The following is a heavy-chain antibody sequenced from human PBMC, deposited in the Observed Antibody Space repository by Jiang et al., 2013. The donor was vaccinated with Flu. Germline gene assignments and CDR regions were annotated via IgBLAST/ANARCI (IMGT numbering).Heavy chain of an antibody. V-gene: IGHV4-59*01. D-gene: IGHD5-18*01. CDR3: ARLFFKSHSPFFDY. CDR2: IYYSGST. Sequence: LLKPSETLSLTCTVSGGSISSYYWSWIRQPPGKGLEWIGYIYYSGSTNYNPSLKSRVTISVDTSKNQFSLKLSSVTAADTAVYYCARLFFKSHSPFFDYWGQGTLVTVSS. CDR1: GGSISSYY. J-gene: IGHJ4*02.